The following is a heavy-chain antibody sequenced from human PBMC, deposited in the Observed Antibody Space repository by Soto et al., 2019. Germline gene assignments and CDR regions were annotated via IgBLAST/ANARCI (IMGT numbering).Heavy chain of an antibody. CDR3: AKSYYDILTGLVYYYGMDV. CDR2: ISYDGSNK. Sequence: PGGSLRLSCAASGFTFSSYGMHWVRQAPGKGLEWVAVISYDGSNKYYADSVKGRFTISRGNSKNTLYLQMNSLRAEDTAVYYCAKSYYDILTGLVYYYGMDVWGQGTTVTVSS. V-gene: IGHV3-30*18. D-gene: IGHD3-9*01. J-gene: IGHJ6*02. CDR1: GFTFSSYG.